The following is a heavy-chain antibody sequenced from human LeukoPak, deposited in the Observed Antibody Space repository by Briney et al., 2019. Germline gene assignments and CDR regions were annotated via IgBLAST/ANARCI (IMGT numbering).Heavy chain of an antibody. Sequence: SETLSLTCAVYGGSFSGYYWGWIRQPPGKGLEWIGEINHSGSTNYNPSLKSRVTISVDTSKNQFSLKLSSVTAADTAVYYCARATRVDYDFWSGYPYYFDYWSQGTLVTVSS. CDR2: INHSGST. V-gene: IGHV4-34*01. D-gene: IGHD3-3*01. CDR3: ARATRVDYDFWSGYPYYFDY. CDR1: GGSFSGYY. J-gene: IGHJ4*02.